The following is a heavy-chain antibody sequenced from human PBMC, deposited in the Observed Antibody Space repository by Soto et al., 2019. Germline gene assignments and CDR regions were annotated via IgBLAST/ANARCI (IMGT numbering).Heavy chain of an antibody. CDR1: GGSFKSGSYS. V-gene: IGHV4-61*01. J-gene: IGHJ4*02. Sequence: SETLSLTCTVSGGSFKSGSYSWSWIRQHTGKGLEWFGYVYHTGRTSYNPSLKSRVSISMYTSKNQFSLNLDSVTAADTAVYFCARDVAYFDSWGQGTLVTVSS. CDR3: ARDVAYFDS. CDR2: VYHTGRT.